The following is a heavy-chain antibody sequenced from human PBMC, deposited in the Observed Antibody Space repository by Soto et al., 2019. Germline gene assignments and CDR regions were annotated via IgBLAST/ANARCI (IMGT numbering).Heavy chain of an antibody. D-gene: IGHD6-13*01. CDR1: GYTFTSYG. Sequence: GASVKVSCKASGYTFTSYGISWVRQAPGQGLEWMGWISAYNGNTNYAQKLQGRVTMTTDTSTSTAYMELRSLRSDDTAVYYCARDLGRIAAAGHSPLPFQHGGQGTLVTVSS. CDR3: ARDLGRIAAAGHSPLPFQH. J-gene: IGHJ1*01. V-gene: IGHV1-18*01. CDR2: ISAYNGNT.